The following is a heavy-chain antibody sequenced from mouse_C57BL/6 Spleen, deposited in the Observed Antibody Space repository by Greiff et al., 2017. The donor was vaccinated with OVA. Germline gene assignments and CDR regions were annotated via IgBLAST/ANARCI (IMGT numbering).Heavy chain of an antibody. CDR3: ARPPSGDYYAMDY. J-gene: IGHJ4*01. CDR2: IYPGDGDT. V-gene: IGHV1-82*01. CDR1: GYAFSSSW. Sequence: VQGVESGPELVKPGASVKISCKASGYAFSSSWMNWVKQRPGKGLEWIGRIYPGDGDTNYNGKFKGKATLTADKSSSTAYMQLSSLTSEDSAVYFCARPPSGDYYAMDYWGKGTSVTVSS.